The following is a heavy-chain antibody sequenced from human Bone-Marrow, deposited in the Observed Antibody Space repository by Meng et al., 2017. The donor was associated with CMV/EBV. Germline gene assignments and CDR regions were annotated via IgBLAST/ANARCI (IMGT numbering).Heavy chain of an antibody. J-gene: IGHJ4*02. CDR1: GFTVSSNY. CDR2: IRYDGSNK. Sequence: GESLKISCAASGFTVSSNYMSWVRQAPGKGLEWVAFIRYDGSNKYYADSVKGRFTISRDNSKNTLYLQMNSLRAEDTAVYYCSKSGVAILNYWGQGTRVTVSS. CDR3: SKSGVAILNY. D-gene: IGHD2-21*01. V-gene: IGHV3-30*02.